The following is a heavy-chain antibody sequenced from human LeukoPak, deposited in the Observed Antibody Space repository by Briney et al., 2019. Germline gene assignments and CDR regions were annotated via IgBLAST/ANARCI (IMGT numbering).Heavy chain of an antibody. CDR3: AREAAYSGSSSQASFYFDY. Sequence: SVTLSCKASGGTFGSYTNTWVRQPPAQGLEWMGGIIPMFDKTNYAQKFLGRLTITADESTTKAYMELNSLGSQDTGIYYCAREAAYSGSSSQASFYFDYWGQGTLVTVSS. CDR2: IIPMFDKT. J-gene: IGHJ4*02. CDR1: GGTFGSYT. D-gene: IGHD6-6*01. V-gene: IGHV1-69*13.